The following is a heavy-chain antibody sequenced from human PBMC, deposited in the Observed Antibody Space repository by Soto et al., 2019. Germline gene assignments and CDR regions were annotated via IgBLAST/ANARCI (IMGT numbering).Heavy chain of an antibody. CDR1: GGSISSGGYY. Sequence: QVQLQESGPGLVKPSQTLSLTCTVSGGSISSGGYYWSWIRQHPGKGLEWIGYIYYSGSTYYNPSLKSRVTISVDTSKNQFSLKLSSVTAADTAVYYCATITFGGVIVPSDYWGQGTLVTVSS. CDR3: ATITFGGVIVPSDY. J-gene: IGHJ4*02. D-gene: IGHD3-16*02. V-gene: IGHV4-31*03. CDR2: IYYSGST.